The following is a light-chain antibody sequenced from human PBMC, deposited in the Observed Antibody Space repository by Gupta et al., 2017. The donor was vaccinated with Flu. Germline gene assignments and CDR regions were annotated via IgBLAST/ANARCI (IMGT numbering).Light chain of an antibody. V-gene: IGKV1-9*01. CDR1: QDIGHS. J-gene: IGKJ4*01. CDR2: AAS. CDR3: QQGNYYPGT. Sequence: DIQLTQSPAFLSASIGDRVTITCRTSQDIGHSLACYQQKPGEAPKLLIYAASTWQSGVPSRFSGTASGTDFTLTVTSLQPEDFATYYCQQGNYYPGTFGGGTKVEIK.